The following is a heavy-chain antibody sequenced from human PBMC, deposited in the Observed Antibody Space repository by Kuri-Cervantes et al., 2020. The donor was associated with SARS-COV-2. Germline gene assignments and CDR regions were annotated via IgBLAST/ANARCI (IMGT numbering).Heavy chain of an antibody. CDR1: GGSFSNFY. CDR2: INHSGSA. V-gene: IGHV4-34*01. J-gene: IGHJ6*03. D-gene: IGHD6-19*01. CDR3: ARGVTNVYTSSWHNYYYMDV. Sequence: SETLSLTCAVYGGSFSNFYWSWIRQPPGKGLEWIGEINHSGSANYNPSLKSRVTISVDKSKNQLSLKLTSVTAADTAVYYCARGVTNVYTSSWHNYYYMDVWGKGTTVTVSS.